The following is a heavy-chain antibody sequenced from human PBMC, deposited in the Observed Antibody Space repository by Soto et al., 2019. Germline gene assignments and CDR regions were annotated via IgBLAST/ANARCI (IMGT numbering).Heavy chain of an antibody. D-gene: IGHD5-18*01. Sequence: EVQLVESGRGLVQPGGSLRLSCAASGVTVSSNYMTWVRQAPGKGLEWVSVIYSGGSTYYADSVKGRFTISRDNSKNTLYLQMHSLRAEDTAVYYCARHGYNYGGGYFDYWGQGTLVTVSS. CDR3: ARHGYNYGGGYFDY. CDR1: GVTVSSNY. J-gene: IGHJ4*02. V-gene: IGHV3-66*04. CDR2: IYSGGST.